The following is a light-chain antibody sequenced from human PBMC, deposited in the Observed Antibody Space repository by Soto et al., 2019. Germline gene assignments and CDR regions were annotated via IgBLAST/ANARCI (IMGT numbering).Light chain of an antibody. CDR2: DVN. CDR1: SSDVGGYNY. Sequence: QSVLTQPRSVSGSPGQSVTISCTGTSSDVGGYNYVSWYQQHPGKASKLMIYDVNKRPSGVPDRFSGSKSGNTASLTITELQAEDGADYYCCSYAGSPYVFGTGTKVTVL. V-gene: IGLV2-11*01. CDR3: CSYAGSPYV. J-gene: IGLJ1*01.